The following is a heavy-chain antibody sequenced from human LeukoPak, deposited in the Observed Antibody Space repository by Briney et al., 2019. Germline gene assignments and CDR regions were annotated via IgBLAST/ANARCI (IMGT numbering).Heavy chain of an antibody. Sequence: GGSLRLSCAASGFTFSSYAMNWVRQAPGKGLEWVSGFSGNGGSIYYADSVKGRFTISRDNAKNTLYLQMNSLRAEDTAVYYCARARNGSLDYWGQGALVTVSS. D-gene: IGHD6-19*01. CDR3: ARARNGSLDY. J-gene: IGHJ4*02. CDR2: FSGNGGSI. CDR1: GFTFSSYA. V-gene: IGHV3-23*01.